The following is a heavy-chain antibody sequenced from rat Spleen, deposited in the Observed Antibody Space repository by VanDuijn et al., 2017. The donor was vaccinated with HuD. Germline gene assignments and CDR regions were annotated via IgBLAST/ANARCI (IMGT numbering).Heavy chain of an antibody. Sequence: EVQLVESDGGLVHPGRSLKLSCAASGFTFSNYGMHWVRQAPTKGLEWVATISYDDSRTYYRDSVKGRFTISRDNGKSTLYLEMDSLRSEDMATYYCVRQGYLRDWYFDFWGPGTMVTVSP. J-gene: IGHJ1*01. CDR2: ISYDDSRT. D-gene: IGHD2-5*01. CDR3: VRQGYLRDWYFDF. V-gene: IGHV5-29*01. CDR1: GFTFSNYG.